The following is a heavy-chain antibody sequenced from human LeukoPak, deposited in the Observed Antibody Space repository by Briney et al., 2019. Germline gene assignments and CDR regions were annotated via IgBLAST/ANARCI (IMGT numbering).Heavy chain of an antibody. CDR3: ARAPRTHIVVVTAIRGGSYFQH. J-gene: IGHJ1*01. CDR1: GGSISGYY. V-gene: IGHV4-34*01. CDR2: INHSGSP. Sequence: SETLSLTCAVYGGSISGYYWSWIRQTPGKGLAWIGEINHSGSPNYNPSLKSRVTISVDTSKNQFSLKLSSVTAADTAVYYCARAPRTHIVVVTAIRGGSYFQHWGQGTLVTVSS. D-gene: IGHD2-21*02.